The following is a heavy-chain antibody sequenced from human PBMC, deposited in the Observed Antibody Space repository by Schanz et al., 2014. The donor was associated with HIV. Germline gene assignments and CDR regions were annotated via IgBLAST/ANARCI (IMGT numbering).Heavy chain of an antibody. CDR3: AKDQGDITGTPFDS. CDR1: GFTFSSYG. J-gene: IGHJ4*02. CDR2: ISYDGSNK. V-gene: IGHV3-30*18. D-gene: IGHD1-20*01. Sequence: QVQLVESGGGVVQPGRSLRLSCAASGFTFSSYGMHWVRQAPGKGLEWVAVISYDGSNKYYADSVKGRFTISRDNSKNTLYLQMNSLTAEDTAMYYCAKDQGDITGTPFDSCGQGTLVTVSS.